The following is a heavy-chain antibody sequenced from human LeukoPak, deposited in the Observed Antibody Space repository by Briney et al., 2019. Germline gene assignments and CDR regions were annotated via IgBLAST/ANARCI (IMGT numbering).Heavy chain of an antibody. D-gene: IGHD3-9*01. CDR1: GGSVSSGSYY. Sequence: KASETLSLTCTVSGGSVSSGSYYWSWIRQPPGKGLEWIGYIYYSTNYNPSLKSRVTISIDTSKSQFSLKVSSVTAADTAVYYCARWDDILTAFVYWGQGTLVTVSS. CDR3: ARWDDILTAFVY. V-gene: IGHV4-61*01. J-gene: IGHJ4*02. CDR2: IYYST.